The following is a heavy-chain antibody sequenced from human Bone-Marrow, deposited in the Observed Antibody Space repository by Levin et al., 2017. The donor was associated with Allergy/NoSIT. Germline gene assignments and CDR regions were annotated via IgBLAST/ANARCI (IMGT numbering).Heavy chain of an antibody. D-gene: IGHD3-16*02. CDR1: GFTFSGFW. J-gene: IGHJ4*02. CDR2: IKQDGREE. CDR3: ARDLIGSVTFGGVIPGY. Sequence: GESLKISCAASGFTFSGFWMSWVRQRAPGKSLEWVASIKQDGREEKYVDSVRGRFTISRDNTKDSLQLQMTRLRAEDTGIYYCARDLIGSVTFGGVIPGYWGQGTQVTVSS. V-gene: IGHV3-7*04.